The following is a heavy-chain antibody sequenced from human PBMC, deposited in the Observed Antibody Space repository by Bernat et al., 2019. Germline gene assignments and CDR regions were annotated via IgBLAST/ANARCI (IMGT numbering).Heavy chain of an antibody. CDR1: GDTVSRSGSA. D-gene: IGHD3-9*01. Sequence: QVQLQQSGPGLVKPSQTLSLTCAISGDTVSRSGSAWNWIRQSPSRGLEWLGRTYYRSKWYNDYVGSVKSRIIINPDTSRNQFSLQLNSVTPEDTAVYYCASGRYSAFDIWSQGTMVTVSS. CDR3: ASGRYSAFDI. J-gene: IGHJ3*02. V-gene: IGHV6-1*01. CDR2: TYYRSKWYN.